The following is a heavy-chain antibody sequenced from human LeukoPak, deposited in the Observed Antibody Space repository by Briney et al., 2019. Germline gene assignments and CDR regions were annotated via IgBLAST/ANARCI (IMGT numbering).Heavy chain of an antibody. Sequence: GGSLRLSCAASGFTFSSYSMNWVRQAPGKGLEWVSSISSSSSYIYYADSVKGRFTISRDNAKNSLYLQMNSLRAEDTAVYYCASPYSGSYYFAFDIWGQGTMVTVSS. D-gene: IGHD1-26*01. V-gene: IGHV3-21*04. J-gene: IGHJ3*02. CDR2: ISSSSSYI. CDR3: ASPYSGSYYFAFDI. CDR1: GFTFSSYS.